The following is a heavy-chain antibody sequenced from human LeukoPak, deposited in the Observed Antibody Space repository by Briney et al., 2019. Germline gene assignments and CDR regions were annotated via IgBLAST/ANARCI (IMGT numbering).Heavy chain of an antibody. CDR3: AKDLLSIQRFLESLGHYFDY. J-gene: IGHJ4*02. CDR1: GFTFSSYG. D-gene: IGHD3-3*01. Sequence: PGGSLRLSCAASGFTFSSYGMHWVRQAPGKGLEWVAFIRYDGTNKYYADSVKGRFTISRDNSKNTLYLQMNSLRAEDTAVYYCAKDLLSIQRFLESLGHYFDYWGQGTLVTVSS. V-gene: IGHV3-30*02. CDR2: IRYDGTNK.